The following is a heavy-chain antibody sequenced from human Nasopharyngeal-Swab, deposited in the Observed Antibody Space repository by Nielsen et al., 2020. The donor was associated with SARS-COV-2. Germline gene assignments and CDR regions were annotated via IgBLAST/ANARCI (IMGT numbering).Heavy chain of an antibody. J-gene: IGHJ6*02. CDR2: IKQDGSEK. CDR1: GFTFSSYW. V-gene: IGHV3-7*01. D-gene: IGHD2-15*01. CDR3: ARELGYCSGGSCRYYYYYGMDV. Sequence: GESLKISCAASGFTFSSYWMSWVRQAPGEGLEWVANIKQDGSEKYYADSVKGRFTISRDNSKNTLYLQMNSLRAEDTAVYYCARELGYCSGGSCRYYYYYGMDVWGQGTTVTVSS.